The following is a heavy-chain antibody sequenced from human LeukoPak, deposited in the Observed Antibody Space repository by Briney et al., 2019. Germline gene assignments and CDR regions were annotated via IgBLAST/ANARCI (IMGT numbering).Heavy chain of an antibody. V-gene: IGHV3-7*03. Sequence: GGSLRLSCAASGFTFSSYWMNWARQAPGKGLEWVASINHNGNVNYYVDSVKGRFTISRDNAKNSLYLQMSNLRAEDTAVYFCARDYYYHGMGVWGQGTTVTVSS. CDR1: GFTFSSYW. J-gene: IGHJ6*02. CDR2: INHNGNVN. CDR3: ARDYYYHGMGV.